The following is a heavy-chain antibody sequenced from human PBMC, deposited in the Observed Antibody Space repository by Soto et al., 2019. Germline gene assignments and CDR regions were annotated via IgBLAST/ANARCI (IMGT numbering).Heavy chain of an antibody. CDR2: ISSSSSTI. V-gene: IGHV3-48*01. D-gene: IGHD2-2*01. Sequence: GGSLRLSCAASGFTFSSYSMNWVRQAPGKGLEWVSYISSSSSTIYYADSVKGRFTISRDNAKNSLYLQMNSLRAEDTAVYYCARDPELKRYCSSTSCRDYWGQGTLVTVSS. J-gene: IGHJ4*02. CDR3: ARDPELKRYCSSTSCRDY. CDR1: GFTFSSYS.